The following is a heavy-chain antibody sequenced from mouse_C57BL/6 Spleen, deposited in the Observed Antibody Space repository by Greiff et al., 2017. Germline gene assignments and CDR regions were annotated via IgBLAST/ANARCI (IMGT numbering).Heavy chain of an antibody. Sequence: VQLQQSGPELVKPGASVKISCKASGYTFTNYYMHWVKQRHGQSLEWIGEINPNNGGTRYNQKFKGKATLTVDKSSSTAYMELRSLTSADAAVYYCATRDGYYGYFDVWGTGTTVTVSS. J-gene: IGHJ1*03. V-gene: IGHV1-26*01. CDR2: INPNNGGT. CDR3: ATRDGYYGYFDV. CDR1: GYTFTNYY. D-gene: IGHD2-3*01.